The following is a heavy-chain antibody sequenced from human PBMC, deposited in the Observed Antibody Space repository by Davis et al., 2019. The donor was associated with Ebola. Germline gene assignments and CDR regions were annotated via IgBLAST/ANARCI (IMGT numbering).Heavy chain of an antibody. Sequence: AVSVKVSCMASGYTFTNYYMHWVRQAPAQGLEWMGMINPNDGRTIYAQKFQGRVTMTRDTSTNTVYMELTSLRSEDTAVYSCARQEAPLGWYFDLWGRGTLVTVSS. CDR1: GYTFTNYY. D-gene: IGHD7-27*01. V-gene: IGHV1-46*01. J-gene: IGHJ2*01. CDR3: ARQEAPLGWYFDL. CDR2: INPNDGRT.